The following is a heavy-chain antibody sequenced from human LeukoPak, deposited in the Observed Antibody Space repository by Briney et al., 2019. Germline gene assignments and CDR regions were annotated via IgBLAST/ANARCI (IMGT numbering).Heavy chain of an antibody. D-gene: IGHD3-10*01. J-gene: IGHJ4*02. V-gene: IGHV1-18*04. CDR2: ISGSNGNT. CDR3: ARDRDRMVQGVTALFDY. Sequence: ASVKVSCKTSGYTFTTYGISWVRQAPGQGLEWMGWISGSNGNTKYAQKVQGRVTMNTDTSTTTAYMEVRSLRSDDTAAYYCARDRDRMVQGVTALFDYWGQGTLVTVSS. CDR1: GYTFTTYG.